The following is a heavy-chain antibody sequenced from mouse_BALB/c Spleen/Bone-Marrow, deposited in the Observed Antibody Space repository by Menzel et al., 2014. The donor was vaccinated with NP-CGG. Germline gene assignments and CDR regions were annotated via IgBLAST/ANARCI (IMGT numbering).Heavy chain of an antibody. CDR3: ARSEPEPYAMDY. CDR1: GYTFTDYN. Sequence: EVKLQESGPELVKPGASVKIPCKASGYTFTDYNMDWVKRSHGKSLEWIGDINPNNGGTIYNQKFKGKATLTVDKSSSTAYMELRSLTSEDTAVYYCARSEPEPYAMDYWGQGTSVTVSS. J-gene: IGHJ4*01. CDR2: INPNNGGT. V-gene: IGHV1-18*01.